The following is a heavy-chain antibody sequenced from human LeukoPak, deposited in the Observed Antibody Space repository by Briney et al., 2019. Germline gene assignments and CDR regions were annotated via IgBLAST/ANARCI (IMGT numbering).Heavy chain of an antibody. CDR1: GFTFSNYG. CDR3: AKSSIHSTLYYMDV. V-gene: IGHV3-33*06. CDR2: IWYDGSIK. J-gene: IGHJ6*03. Sequence: GRSLRLSCAASGFTFSNYGMHWVRQAPGKGLEWVAVIWYDGSIKYYADSVKGRFTISRDNSKNTLYLQMNSLRAEDTAVYYCAKSSIHSTLYYMDVWGEGTTVTVSS. D-gene: IGHD2-2*01.